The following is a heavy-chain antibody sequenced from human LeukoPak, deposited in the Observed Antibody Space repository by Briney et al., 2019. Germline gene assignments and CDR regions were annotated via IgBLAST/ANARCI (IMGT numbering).Heavy chain of an antibody. J-gene: IGHJ4*02. CDR1: GFTFNRYW. V-gene: IGHV3-7*01. CDR3: ARDHPHDKGYSGYSYFDS. CDR2: IKQDGSAK. Sequence: GGSLRLSCAASGFTFNRYWMSWVRQAPGKELQWVANIKQDGSAKYYVDSVKGRFTISRDNAKNSLYLQMNSLRAEDTAVYYCARDHPHDKGYSGYSYFDSWGQGTLVTVSS. D-gene: IGHD5-12*01.